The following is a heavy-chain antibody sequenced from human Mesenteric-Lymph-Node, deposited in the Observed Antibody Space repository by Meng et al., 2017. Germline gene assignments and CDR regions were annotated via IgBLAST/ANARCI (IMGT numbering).Heavy chain of an antibody. D-gene: IGHD1-14*01. CDR1: GGSIRSSSYY. CDR2: VVYSENT. V-gene: IGHV4-39*01. Sequence: QFEGSGPGLVKHSETLSLTFTVSGGSIRSSSYYWAWIRQPPGEGLEWIGRVVYSENTYYTSSLKSRVSISVDTSKNQFSLKLSSVTAADTAVYYCARHHHSPTFDYWGQGTLVTVSS. J-gene: IGHJ4*02. CDR3: ARHHHSPTFDY.